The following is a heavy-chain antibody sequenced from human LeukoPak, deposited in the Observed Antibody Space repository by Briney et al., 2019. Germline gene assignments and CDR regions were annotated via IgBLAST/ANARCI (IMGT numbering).Heavy chain of an antibody. J-gene: IGHJ4*02. V-gene: IGHV3-74*01. D-gene: IGHD6-6*01. Sequence: GGSLGLSCAASGFTFSSYWMHWVRQAPGKGLVWVSRINSDGSSTSYADSVRGRFSISRDNAKNTLYLQMNSLRAEDTAVYYCARGLSGYASSLGYWGQGTLVTVSA. CDR2: INSDGSST. CDR1: GFTFSSYW. CDR3: ARGLSGYASSLGY.